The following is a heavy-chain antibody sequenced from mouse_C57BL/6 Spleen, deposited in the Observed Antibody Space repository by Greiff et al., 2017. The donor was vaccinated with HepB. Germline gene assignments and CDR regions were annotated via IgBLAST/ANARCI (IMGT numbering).Heavy chain of an antibody. D-gene: IGHD2-3*01. CDR2: IWSGGST. Sequence: VKLMESGPGLVQPSQSLSITCTVSGFSLTSYGVHWVRQSPGKGLEWLGVIWSGGSTDYNAAFISRLSISKDNSKSQVFFKMNSLQADDTAIYYCARMIYDGNYYAMDYWGQGTSVTVSS. CDR3: ARMIYDGNYYAMDY. V-gene: IGHV2-2*01. J-gene: IGHJ4*01. CDR1: GFSLTSYG.